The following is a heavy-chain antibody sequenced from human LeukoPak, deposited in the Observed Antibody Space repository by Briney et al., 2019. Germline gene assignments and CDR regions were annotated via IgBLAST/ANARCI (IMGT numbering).Heavy chain of an antibody. V-gene: IGHV4-59*01. J-gene: IGHJ4*02. D-gene: IGHD5-24*01. CDR2: IYYSGST. Sequence: KPSETLSLTCTVSGGSISSYYRSWIRQPPGKRLEGIGYIYYSGSTNYNPSLKSRVTISVDTSKNQFSLKLSSVTAADTAVYYCARVSRDGYNFDYWGQGTLVTVSS. CDR1: GGSISSYY. CDR3: ARVSRDGYNFDY.